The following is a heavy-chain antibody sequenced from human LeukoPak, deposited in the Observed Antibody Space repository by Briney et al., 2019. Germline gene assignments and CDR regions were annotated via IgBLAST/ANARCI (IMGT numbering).Heavy chain of an antibody. CDR2: ISYDGSNK. CDR3: ARDLDIVATIVFDY. V-gene: IGHV3-30*03. Sequence: PGGSLRLSCAASGFTFSSYGMHWVRQAPGKGLEWVAVISYDGSNKYYADSVKGRFTISRDNSKNTLYLQMNSLRAEDTAMYYCARDLDIVATIVFDYWGQGPLVTVSS. CDR1: GFTFSSYG. D-gene: IGHD5-12*01. J-gene: IGHJ4*02.